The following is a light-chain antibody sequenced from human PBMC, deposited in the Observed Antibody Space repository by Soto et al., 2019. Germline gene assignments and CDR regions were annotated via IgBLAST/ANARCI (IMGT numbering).Light chain of an antibody. Sequence: AIRMTQSPSSFSASTGDRVTITCRASQGISSYLAWYQQKPGKAPKLMIYAASTLQSGVPSRFSGSGSGTAFTLTISCLQSEDFATYYFQQYYSYPLTFGGGTKVAIK. J-gene: IGKJ4*01. CDR3: QQYYSYPLT. CDR1: QGISSY. V-gene: IGKV1-8*01. CDR2: AAS.